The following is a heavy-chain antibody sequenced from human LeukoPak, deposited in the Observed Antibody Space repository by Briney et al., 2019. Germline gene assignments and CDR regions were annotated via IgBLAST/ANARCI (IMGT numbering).Heavy chain of an antibody. Sequence: GGSLRLSCAASGFTFSSYGMHWVRQAPGKGLEWVAVISYDGSNKYYADSVKGRFTISRDNSKNALYLQMNSLRAEDTAVYFCARDPSLTVIYYFDYWGQGTLVTVSS. J-gene: IGHJ4*02. D-gene: IGHD3-9*01. CDR2: ISYDGSNK. V-gene: IGHV3-30*03. CDR1: GFTFSSYG. CDR3: ARDPSLTVIYYFDY.